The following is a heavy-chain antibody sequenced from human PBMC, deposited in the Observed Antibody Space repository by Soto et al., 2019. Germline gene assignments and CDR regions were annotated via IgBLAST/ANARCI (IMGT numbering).Heavy chain of an antibody. Sequence: VSVKVSCKASGYTFTSYGISWVRQAPGQGLEWMGWISTYNGNTNYAQKLQGRVTMTTDTSTSTAYMELRSLRSDDTAVYYCGRDLYQSVFYYGMDVWGQGTTVTVSS. J-gene: IGHJ6*02. CDR1: GYTFTSYG. CDR3: GRDLYQSVFYYGMDV. CDR2: ISTYNGNT. V-gene: IGHV1-18*01. D-gene: IGHD2-2*01.